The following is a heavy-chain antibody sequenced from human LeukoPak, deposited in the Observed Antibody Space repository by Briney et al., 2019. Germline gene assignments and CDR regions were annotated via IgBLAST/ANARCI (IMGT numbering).Heavy chain of an antibody. Sequence: PGGSLRLSCAASGFTFSSYAMSWVRQAPGKGLEWVSAISGSGGSTYFADSVKGRFTISRDNSKNTLYLQMNSLRAEDTAVYYCAKGVLPRGDNWFDPWGQGTLVTVSS. CDR2: ISGSGGST. V-gene: IGHV3-23*01. J-gene: IGHJ5*02. CDR3: AKGVLPRGDNWFDP. CDR1: GFTFSSYA. D-gene: IGHD3-10*01.